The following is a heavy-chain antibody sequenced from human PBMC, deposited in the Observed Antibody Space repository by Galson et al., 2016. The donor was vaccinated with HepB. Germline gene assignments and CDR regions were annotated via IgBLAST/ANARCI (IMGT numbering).Heavy chain of an antibody. CDR3: ARALTPRTYYDSSGSYCLAY. D-gene: IGHD3-22*01. V-gene: IGHV1-46*03. Sequence: SVKVCCKASGYSFTTYFLHWVRQAPGQGLEWMAMINLSADSATYAPKFQGRVTVTRDTSTSTAYMELTSLTSEDTAVYYCARALTPRTYYDSSGSYCLAYWGQGSLVTVSS. CDR2: INLSADSA. J-gene: IGHJ4*02. CDR1: GYSFTTYF.